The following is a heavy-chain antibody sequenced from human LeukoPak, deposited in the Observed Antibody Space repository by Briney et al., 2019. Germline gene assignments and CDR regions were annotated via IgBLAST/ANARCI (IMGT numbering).Heavy chain of an antibody. CDR1: GFTFSNAW. D-gene: IGHD1-26*01. CDR2: IKGKTDGGTT. Sequence: PGGSLRLSCAASGFTFSNAWMSWVRQAPGKGLEWVGRIKGKTDGGTTDYAAPVKGRFTISRDNAKNSLYLQMNSLRAEDTAVYYCARDRSGSYSSYFDYWGQGTLVTVSS. V-gene: IGHV3-15*01. J-gene: IGHJ4*02. CDR3: ARDRSGSYSSYFDY.